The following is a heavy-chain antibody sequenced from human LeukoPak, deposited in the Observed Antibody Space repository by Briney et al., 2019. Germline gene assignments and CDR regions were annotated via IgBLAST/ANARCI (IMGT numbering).Heavy chain of an antibody. CDR2: IYPDDSDT. J-gene: IGHJ6*03. D-gene: IGHD3-3*01. CDR1: GYTFTNSW. Sequence: GESLKISCKASGYTFTNSWIGWVRQMPGKGLEWMGIIYPDDSDTKYSPSFQGQVTISVDESISTAYLQWSSLKASDTATYYCARHEVGGDSSSGYEYYYYMDVWGKGTAVTVSS. V-gene: IGHV5-51*01. CDR3: ARHEVGGDSSSGYEYYYYMDV.